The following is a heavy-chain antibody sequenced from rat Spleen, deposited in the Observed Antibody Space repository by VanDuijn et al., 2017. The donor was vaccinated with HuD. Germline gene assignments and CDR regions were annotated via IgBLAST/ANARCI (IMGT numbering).Heavy chain of an antibody. D-gene: IGHD1-9*01. J-gene: IGHJ2*01. CDR3: ARSRTTGIPHYFDY. CDR2: IWGNGNT. V-gene: IGHV2S61*01. CDR1: GFSLSSYG. Sequence: QVQLKESGPGLVKPSLTLSLTCTVSGFSLSSYGVIWVRQPPGKGLEWMGVIWGNGNTNYNSALKSRRSISRDTSKSQVFLKMNNRQTEDTAMYFCARSRTTGIPHYFDYWGQGVMVTVSS.